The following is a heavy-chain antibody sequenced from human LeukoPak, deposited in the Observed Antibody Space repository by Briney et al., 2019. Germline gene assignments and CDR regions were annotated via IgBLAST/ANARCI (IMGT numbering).Heavy chain of an antibody. CDR2: INSDGSST. J-gene: IGHJ4*02. Sequence: GGSLRLSCAASGFTFSSYWMHWVRQAPGKGLVWVSRINSDGSSTSYADSVKGRFTISRDNAKNTLYLQMNSLRAEDKAVYYCARGKIYDFWSGYLQYYFDYWGQGTLVTVSS. V-gene: IGHV3-74*01. CDR1: GFTFSSYW. D-gene: IGHD3-3*01. CDR3: ARGKIYDFWSGYLQYYFDY.